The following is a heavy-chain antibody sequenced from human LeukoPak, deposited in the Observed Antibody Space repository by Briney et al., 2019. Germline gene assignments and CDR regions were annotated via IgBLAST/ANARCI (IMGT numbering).Heavy chain of an antibody. CDR2: IYYSGST. Sequence: SETLSLTCTVSGDSISSSSYYWGWIRQPPGKGLEWIGSIYYSGSTYYNPSFKSRVTISVDTSKNQFSLKLSSVTAADTAVYYCAREITMIVVALGPFDAFDIWGQGTMVTVSS. V-gene: IGHV4-39*07. J-gene: IGHJ3*02. D-gene: IGHD3-22*01. CDR1: GDSISSSSYY. CDR3: AREITMIVVALGPFDAFDI.